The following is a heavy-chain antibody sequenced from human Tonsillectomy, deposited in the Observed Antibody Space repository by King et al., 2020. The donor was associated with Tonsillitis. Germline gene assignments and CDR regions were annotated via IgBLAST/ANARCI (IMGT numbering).Heavy chain of an antibody. CDR1: GFTFSRHA. Sequence: QVQLVESGGGVVQPGRSLRLSCAASGFTFSRHAMHWVRQAPGKGLEWVALMSHDGSNKYSADSVKGRFTISRDNSKNTLYLQINSLRAEDTALYYCAGVVEMAEIWXGAALDIWGQGTMVSVSS. V-gene: IGHV3-30*01. J-gene: IGHJ3*02. CDR2: MSHDGSNK. CDR3: AGVVEMAEIWXGAALDI. D-gene: IGHD5-24*01.